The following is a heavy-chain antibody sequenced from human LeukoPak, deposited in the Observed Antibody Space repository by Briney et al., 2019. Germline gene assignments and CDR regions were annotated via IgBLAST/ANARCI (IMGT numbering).Heavy chain of an antibody. CDR2: IRSSSSYT. D-gene: IGHD3-22*01. V-gene: IGHV3-21*05. J-gene: IGHJ4*02. CDR1: GFTFSSYS. Sequence: GGSLRLSCAASGFTFSSYSMNWVRQAPGKGLEWVSYIRSSSSYTNYADSVKGRFTISRDNAKNSLYLQMNSLRAEDTAVYYCARGYYDNSGYYFPFDYWGQGTLVTVSS. CDR3: ARGYYDNSGYYFPFDY.